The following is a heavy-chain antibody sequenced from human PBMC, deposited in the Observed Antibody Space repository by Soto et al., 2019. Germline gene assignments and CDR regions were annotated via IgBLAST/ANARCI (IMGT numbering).Heavy chain of an antibody. CDR1: GGTFSIYS. J-gene: IGHJ6*02. Sequence: ASVNVSFKASGGTFSIYSSILLRQAPLQWREGMGGIIPIFGTANYAQNFQGRVTITADESTSTAYMELSSLRSEDTAVYYCARDRRFLEWSPTHYYSYGMDVWGQRTTVTVSS. D-gene: IGHD3-3*01. CDR3: ARDRRFLEWSPTHYYSYGMDV. CDR2: IIPIFGTA. V-gene: IGHV1-69*13.